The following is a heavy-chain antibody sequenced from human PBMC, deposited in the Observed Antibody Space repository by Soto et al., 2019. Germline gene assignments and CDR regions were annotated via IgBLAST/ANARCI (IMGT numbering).Heavy chain of an antibody. J-gene: IGHJ5*02. CDR2: IYYSGST. CDR3: ATAAYYYGSGSYGSWFDP. D-gene: IGHD3-10*01. V-gene: IGHV4-39*01. CDR1: GGSISSSSYY. Sequence: SETLSLTCTVSGGSISSSSYYWGWIRQPPGKGLEWIGSIYYSGSTYYNPSLKSRVTISVDTSKNQFSLKLSSVTAADTAVYYCATAAYYYGSGSYGSWFDPWGQGTLVTVSS.